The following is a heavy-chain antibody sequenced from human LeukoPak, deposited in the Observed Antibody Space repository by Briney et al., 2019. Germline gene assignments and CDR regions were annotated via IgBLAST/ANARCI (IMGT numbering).Heavy chain of an antibody. CDR2: ISYDGTIK. J-gene: IGHJ4*02. V-gene: IGHV3-30*18. Sequence: GGSLRLSCAASGFAFSTFGMHWVRQAPGKGLEWVAYISYDGTIKDQADSVKGRFTISRDNSKNTLYLQMSSLRGDDTAVYYCAKRIASISGGSCLDCWGQGTLVTVSS. D-gene: IGHD2-15*01. CDR1: GFAFSTFG. CDR3: AKRIASISGGSCLDC.